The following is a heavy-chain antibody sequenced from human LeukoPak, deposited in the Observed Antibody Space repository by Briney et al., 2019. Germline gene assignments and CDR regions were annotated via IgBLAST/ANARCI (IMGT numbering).Heavy chain of an antibody. D-gene: IGHD3-22*01. CDR1: GFTFDDYA. V-gene: IGHV3-9*01. CDR3: AREYYYDSSGFAY. CDR2: ISWNSGSI. J-gene: IGHJ4*02. Sequence: GGSLRLSCAASGFTFDDYAMHWVRQAPGKGLEWVSGISWNSGSIGYGDSVKGRFTISRDNAKNSLYLQMNSLRAEDTAVYYCAREYYYDSSGFAYWGQGTLVTVSS.